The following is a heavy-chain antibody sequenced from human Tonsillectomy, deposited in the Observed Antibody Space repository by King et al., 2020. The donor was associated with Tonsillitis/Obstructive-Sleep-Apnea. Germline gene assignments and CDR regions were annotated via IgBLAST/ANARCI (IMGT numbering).Heavy chain of an antibody. J-gene: IGHJ3*02. D-gene: IGHD2-2*01. CDR2: IRSKANSYAT. Sequence: EVQLVESGGGLVQPGGSLKLSCAASGFTFSGSAMHWVRQASGKGLEWVGRIRSKANSYATAYAASVKGRFTISRDDSKNTAYLQMNSLKTEDTAVYYCTRHELGDGSSTSSYGFDIWGQGTMVTVSS. CDR3: TRHELGDGSSTSSYGFDI. CDR1: GFTFSGSA. V-gene: IGHV3-73*01.